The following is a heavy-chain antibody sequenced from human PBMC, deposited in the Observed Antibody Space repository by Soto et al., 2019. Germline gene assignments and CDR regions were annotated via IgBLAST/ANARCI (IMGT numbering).Heavy chain of an antibody. CDR1: GASINSGGYF. J-gene: IGHJ4*02. V-gene: IGHV4-31*03. CDR2: IHYSGST. D-gene: IGHD5-18*01. CDR3: ARGFVETAMAFDY. Sequence: QVQLQESGPGLVKPSQTLSLACSVFGASINSGGYFWSWIRQLPGKGLEWIGYIHYSGSTYYNPSVKSRVVMSMDTSKNDFSLKLSSVTAADTAVFYCARGFVETAMAFDYWGQGALVTVSS.